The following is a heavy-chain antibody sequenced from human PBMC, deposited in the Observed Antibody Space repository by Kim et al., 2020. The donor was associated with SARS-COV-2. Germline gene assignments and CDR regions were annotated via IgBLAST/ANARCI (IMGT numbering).Heavy chain of an antibody. CDR1: GGSVSSGSYY. CDR2: IYYSGST. D-gene: IGHD1-26*01. CDR3: AREVGGGRDYYYGMDV. Sequence: SETLSLTCTVSGGSVSSGSYYWSWIRQPPGKGLEWIGYIYYSGSTNYNPFLKSRVTISVDTSKNQFFLKLSFVTAADTVVYYGAREVGGGRDYYYGMDV. V-gene: IGHV4-61*01. J-gene: IGHJ6*01.